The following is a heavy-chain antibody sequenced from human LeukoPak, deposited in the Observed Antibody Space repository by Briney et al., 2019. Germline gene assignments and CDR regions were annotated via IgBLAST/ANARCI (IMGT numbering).Heavy chain of an antibody. CDR1: GGSISSGNYY. Sequence: SQTLSLTCTVSGGSISSGNYYWRWIRQPAGTGLEWIGRIYTSGSTNYNPSLKSRVTISVDTSKNQFSLKLSSVTAADTAVYYCARGRYDFWSGYPPNYFDYWGQGTLVTVSS. J-gene: IGHJ4*02. D-gene: IGHD3-3*01. CDR2: IYTSGST. V-gene: IGHV4-61*02. CDR3: ARGRYDFWSGYPPNYFDY.